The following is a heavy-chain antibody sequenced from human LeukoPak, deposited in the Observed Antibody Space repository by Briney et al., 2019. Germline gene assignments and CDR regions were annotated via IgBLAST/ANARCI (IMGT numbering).Heavy chain of an antibody. J-gene: IGHJ3*01. CDR1: GFTFSSYA. CDR2: IRGSGDIT. Sequence: GGSLRLSCAASGFTFSSYAMIWVRQAPGRGLEWVSAIRGSGDITLYADSVKGRFTISRDNSKNTLYLQMNRLRGEDTAVYYCARDPNGDYLGAFDFRGQGTMASVSS. D-gene: IGHD4-17*01. CDR3: ARDPNGDYLGAFDF. V-gene: IGHV3-23*01.